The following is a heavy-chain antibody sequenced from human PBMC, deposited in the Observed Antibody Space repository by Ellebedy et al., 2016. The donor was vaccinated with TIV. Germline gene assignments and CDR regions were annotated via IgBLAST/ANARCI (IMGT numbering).Heavy chain of an antibody. J-gene: IGHJ4*02. CDR2: INDDGSST. D-gene: IGHD3-10*01. CDR3: ARDATMVRGVIDY. CDR1: GFTFSSYW. V-gene: IGHV3-74*01. Sequence: GESLKISCAASGFTFSSYWMHWVRQAPGKGLVWVSRINDDGSSTSYADSVKGRFTISRDNAKNTLYLQLNSLRAEDTSVYYCARDATMVRGVIDYWGQGTLVTVSS.